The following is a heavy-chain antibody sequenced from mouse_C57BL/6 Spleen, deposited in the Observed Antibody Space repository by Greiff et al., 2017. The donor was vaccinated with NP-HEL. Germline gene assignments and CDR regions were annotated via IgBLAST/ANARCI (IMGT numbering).Heavy chain of an antibody. D-gene: IGHD6-1*01. V-gene: IGHV5-6*01. CDR2: ISSGGSYT. J-gene: IGHJ3*01. CDR3: ARQRGSPWFAY. CDR1: GFTFSSYG. Sequence: EVQRVESGGDLVKPGGSLKLSCAASGFTFSSYGMSWVRPTPDKRLEWVATISSGGSYTYYPDSVKGRFTISRDNAKNTLYLQMSSLKSEDTAMYYCARQRGSPWFAYWGQGTLVTVSA.